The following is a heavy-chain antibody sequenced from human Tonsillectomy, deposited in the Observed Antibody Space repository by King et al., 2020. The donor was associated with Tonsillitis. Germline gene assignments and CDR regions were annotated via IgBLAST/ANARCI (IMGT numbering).Heavy chain of an antibody. CDR2: IYYSGST. CDR1: GGSVSSGNYY. V-gene: IGHV4-61*01. Sequence: QLQESGPGLVKPSETLSLTCTVSGGSVSSGNYYWSWIRQPPGKGLEWIGYIYYSGSTNYNPSLKSRVTISVDTSKNQFSLKLSSVTAADTAVYYCAIDLYSNGWYYFDYWGQGTLVTVSS. D-gene: IGHD6-19*01. CDR3: AIDLYSNGWYYFDY. J-gene: IGHJ4*02.